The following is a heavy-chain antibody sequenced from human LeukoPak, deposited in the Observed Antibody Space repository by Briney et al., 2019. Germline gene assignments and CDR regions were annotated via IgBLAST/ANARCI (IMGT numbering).Heavy chain of an antibody. CDR3: AKDLLPVGASNYYFDY. CDR2: LSGSGGAT. Sequence: GGSLRLSCAASGFTFSSYAMNWVRQAPGKGLEWVSSLSGSGGATYYADSAKGRFSISRDNSKNTLYLQMNSLRVDDTAVYYCAKDLLPVGASNYYFDYWGQGTLVTVSS. CDR1: GFTFSSYA. D-gene: IGHD1-26*01. V-gene: IGHV3-23*01. J-gene: IGHJ4*02.